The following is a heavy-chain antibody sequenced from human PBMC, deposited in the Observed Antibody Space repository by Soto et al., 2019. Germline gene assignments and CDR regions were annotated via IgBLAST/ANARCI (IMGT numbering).Heavy chain of an antibody. J-gene: IGHJ3*02. V-gene: IGHV4-59*01. CDR1: GGSISSYY. Sequence: SETLSLTCTVSGGSISSYYWSWIRQPPGKGLEWIGYIYYSGSTNYNPSLKSRVTISVDTSKNQFSLKLSSVTAADTAVYYCARESSGYYGQTHDDAFDIWGQGTMVTASS. CDR2: IYYSGST. D-gene: IGHD3-22*01. CDR3: ARESSGYYGQTHDDAFDI.